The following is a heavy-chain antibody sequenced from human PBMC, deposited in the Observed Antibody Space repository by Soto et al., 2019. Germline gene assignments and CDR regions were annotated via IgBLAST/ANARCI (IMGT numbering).Heavy chain of an antibody. CDR1: GGFVSSGSYY. CDR2: MSHSGGT. J-gene: IGHJ3*02. CDR3: ARVERGTATTVVDAFDI. Sequence: QVQLQQWGAGLLKPSETLSLTCAVYGGFVSSGSYYWSWIRQPPGKGLEWIGEMSHSGGTHFNPSLKSRVTIPVDTSKNQFSLKMSSVTAADPALYYCARVERGTATTVVDAFDIWGRGTMVTVSS. V-gene: IGHV4-34*01. D-gene: IGHD1-1*01.